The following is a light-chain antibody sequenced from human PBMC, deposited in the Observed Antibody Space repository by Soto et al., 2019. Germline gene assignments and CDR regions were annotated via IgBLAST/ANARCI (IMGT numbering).Light chain of an antibody. Sequence: DIHVTRSPSTLSVLVGDIGTVSGRASQSVSDWLAWYQQKPGKAPKLLIYKASTLQSGVPSRFSGSGSGTEFTLTISSLQPDDFATYYCQHYNSYSEAFGQGTMVDI. CDR2: KAS. J-gene: IGKJ1*01. CDR1: QSVSDW. V-gene: IGKV1-5*03. CDR3: QHYNSYSEA.